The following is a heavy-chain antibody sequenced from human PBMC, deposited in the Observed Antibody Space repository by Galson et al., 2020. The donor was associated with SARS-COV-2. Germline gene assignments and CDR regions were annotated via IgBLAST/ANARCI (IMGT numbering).Heavy chain of an antibody. CDR3: AKWVYGDSHGRGGIDY. J-gene: IGHJ4*02. CDR1: GFTFRSSG. V-gene: IGHV3-30*18. D-gene: IGHD5-18*01. Sequence: GESLKISCSASGFTFRSSGMPLVRQAPGKGLEWVAVISYYGSNKYYADSVKGRFTISRDNSKNTLYLQMNSLRAEDTAVYYCAKWVYGDSHGRGGIDYWGQGTLVSVSS. CDR2: ISYYGSNK.